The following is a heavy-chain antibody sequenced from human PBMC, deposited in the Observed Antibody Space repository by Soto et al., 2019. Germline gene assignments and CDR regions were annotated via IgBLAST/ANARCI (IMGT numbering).Heavy chain of an antibody. CDR2: VYWDDDK. V-gene: IGHV2-5*02. D-gene: IGHD1-1*01. CDR3: ARGLATLPGFAFDI. Sequence: QITFKGSGPPLVKPTPTLTLTCTLSGISLSTSGVGLGWIRQTPGKALEWLALVYWDDDKHYSPSLKSRLTITKDTSKNQAILTMTNMDPVDTATYYCARGLATLPGFAFDIWCQGTVVTVSS. J-gene: IGHJ3*02. CDR1: GISLSTSGVG.